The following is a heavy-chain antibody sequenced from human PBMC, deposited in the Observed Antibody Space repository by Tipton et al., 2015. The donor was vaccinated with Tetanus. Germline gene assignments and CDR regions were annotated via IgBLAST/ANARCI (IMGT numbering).Heavy chain of an antibody. V-gene: IGHV4-59*01. CDR1: GGSISSYY. CDR3: ARAVRFYYDSSTYYQYYFDS. J-gene: IGHJ4*02. CDR2: IYESGTT. Sequence: TLSLTCTVSGGSISSYYWSWIRQPPGKGLEWIGYIYESGTTHYNPSLKSRVTLSLDMSKNHVSLNLTSVTAADTAVYYCARAVRFYYDSSTYYQYYFDSWGQGTLVTVSS. D-gene: IGHD3-22*01.